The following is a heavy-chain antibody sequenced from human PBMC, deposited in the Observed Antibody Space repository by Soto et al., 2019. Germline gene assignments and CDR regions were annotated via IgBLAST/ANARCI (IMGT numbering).Heavy chain of an antibody. CDR2: INPMSRTA. CDR1: GDTSTTYV. CDR3: VRGTYCGASCYFAREY. D-gene: IGHD2-21*01. J-gene: IGHJ4*02. V-gene: IGHV1-69*01. Sequence: VQLVQSGSEVKKPGSSVKVSCKASGDTSTTYVDSWVRQAPGNGLEWMGGINPMSRTAKYAEKYSGRVTITADEATKTVYLDLTTLRFEDTAVYFCVRGTYCGASCYFAREYWGQGTLVAVSS.